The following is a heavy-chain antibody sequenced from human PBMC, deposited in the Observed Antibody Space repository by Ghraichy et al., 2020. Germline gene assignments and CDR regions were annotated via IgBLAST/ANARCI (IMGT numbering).Heavy chain of an antibody. Sequence: SGPTLVKPTQTLTLTYTFSGFSLSTSGVGVGWIRQPPGKALEWLALIYWDDDKRYSPSLKSRLTITKDTSKNQVVLTMTNMDPVDTATYYCAHSFNYYDSSGYYEYFQHWGQGTLVTVSS. J-gene: IGHJ1*01. CDR1: GFSLSTSGVG. CDR2: IYWDDDK. CDR3: AHSFNYYDSSGYYEYFQH. V-gene: IGHV2-5*02. D-gene: IGHD3-22*01.